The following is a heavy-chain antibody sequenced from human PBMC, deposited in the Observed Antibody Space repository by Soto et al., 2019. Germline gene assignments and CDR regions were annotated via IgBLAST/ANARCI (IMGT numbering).Heavy chain of an antibody. CDR1: GGSFGSSA. D-gene: IGHD2-8*01. CDR3: AILRRDRGAAFDL. V-gene: IGHV1-69*01. Sequence: QVQLVQSGADVKKPGSSVKVSCKTSGGSFGSSAISWVRQAPAQGLEWMGEIIPVFDKANYAQNFQGRLTITADELTGTVFMELSSLRSEDTAVYFCAILRRDRGAAFDLWGLGTFVTVSS. J-gene: IGHJ3*01. CDR2: IIPVFDKA.